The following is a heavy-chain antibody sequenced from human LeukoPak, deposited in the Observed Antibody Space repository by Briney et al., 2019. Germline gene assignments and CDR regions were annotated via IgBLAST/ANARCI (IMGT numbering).Heavy chain of an antibody. J-gene: IGHJ4*02. CDR1: GFTFSDYY. CDR3: ARGLVGIVPAAYILWFGEYVY. V-gene: IGHV3-11*04. D-gene: IGHD3-10*01. CDR2: ISSSGSTI. Sequence: PGGSLRLSCAASGFTFSDYYMSWIRQAPGKGLEWVSYISSSGSTIYYADSVKGRFTISRDYAKNSLYLQMNSLRAEDTAVYYCARGLVGIVPAAYILWFGEYVYWGQGTLVTVSS.